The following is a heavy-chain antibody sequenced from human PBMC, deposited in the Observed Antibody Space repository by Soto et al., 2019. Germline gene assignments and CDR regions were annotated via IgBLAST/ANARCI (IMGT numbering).Heavy chain of an antibody. V-gene: IGHV1-3*01. CDR3: ARAMETSFNYGSVKWDAFDI. CDR1: GYTFTSYA. J-gene: IGHJ3*02. D-gene: IGHD3-10*01. CDR2: INAGNGNT. Sequence: QVQLVQSGAEVKKPGASVKVSCKASGYTFTSYAMHWVRQAPGQRLERMVWINAGNGNTKYSQKFQGRVTITRDTSASTAYMELSSLRSEDTAVYYCARAMETSFNYGSVKWDAFDIWGQGTMVTVSS.